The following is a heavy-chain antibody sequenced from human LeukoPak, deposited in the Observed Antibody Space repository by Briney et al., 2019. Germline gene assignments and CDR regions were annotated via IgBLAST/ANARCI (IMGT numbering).Heavy chain of an antibody. CDR2: ISSSGSTI. V-gene: IGHV3-48*03. CDR3: ARGVPGYCSGTSCYKDYYYMDV. Sequence: GGSLRLSCAASGFTFSSYEMNWVRQAPGKGLERVSYISSSGSTIYYADSVKGRFTISRDNAKNSLYVQMNSLRAEDTAVYYCARGVPGYCSGTSCYKDYYYMDVWGKGTTVTVSS. J-gene: IGHJ6*03. CDR1: GFTFSSYE. D-gene: IGHD2-2*02.